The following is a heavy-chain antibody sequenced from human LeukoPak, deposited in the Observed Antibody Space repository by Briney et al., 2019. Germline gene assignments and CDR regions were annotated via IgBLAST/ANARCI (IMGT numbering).Heavy chain of an antibody. CDR3: GRVYCSTTSCYDYYDYYMDV. D-gene: IGHD2-2*01. V-gene: IGHV3-20*04. Sequence: GGSLRLSCAASGFRFDDYGMSWVRHVPWKGLEWVSGTNWDGASTGYADSVKGRFTISRDNVKNFLYLQMNSLRVEDTALYFCGRVYCSTTSCYDYYDYYMDVWGKGTTVTVSS. CDR1: GFRFDDYG. J-gene: IGHJ6*03. CDR2: TNWDGAST.